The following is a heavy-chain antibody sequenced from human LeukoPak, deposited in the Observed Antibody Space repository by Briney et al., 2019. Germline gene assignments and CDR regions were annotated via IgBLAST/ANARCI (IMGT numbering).Heavy chain of an antibody. D-gene: IGHD6-19*01. Sequence: SETLSLTCAVYGGSFSGYYWSWIRQPPGKGLEWIGEINHSGSTNCNPSLKSRVTISVDTSKNQFSLKLSSVTAADTAVYYCARDGDSSGENWFDPWGQGTLVTVSS. J-gene: IGHJ5*02. CDR1: GGSFSGYY. V-gene: IGHV4-34*01. CDR2: INHSGST. CDR3: ARDGDSSGENWFDP.